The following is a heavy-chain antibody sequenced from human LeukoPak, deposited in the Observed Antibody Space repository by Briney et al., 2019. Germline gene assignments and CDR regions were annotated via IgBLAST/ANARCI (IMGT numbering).Heavy chain of an antibody. CDR3: ARHYGP. J-gene: IGHJ4*02. Sequence: SETLSLTCTVSGGSISGYYWGWIRQPPGKGLEWIGSIYYSGSTYYNPSLKSRVTISVDTSKNQFSLKLNSVTATDTAVYYCARHYGPWGQGTLVTVSS. D-gene: IGHD3-10*01. V-gene: IGHV4-39*01. CDR1: GGSISGYY. CDR2: IYYSGST.